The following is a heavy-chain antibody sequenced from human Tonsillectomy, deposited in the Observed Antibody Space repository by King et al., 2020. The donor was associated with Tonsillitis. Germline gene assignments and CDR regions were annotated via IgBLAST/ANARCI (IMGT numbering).Heavy chain of an antibody. D-gene: IGHD3-10*01. Sequence: VQLVESGGGVVQPGRSLRLSCAASGFTFSSYAMHWVRQAPGKGLEWVAVISYDGSNKYYADSVKGRFTISRDNSKNTLDLQMNSLRAEDTAVYYCARDRETYGYYYYYMDVWGKGTTVTVSS. CDR3: ARDRETYGYYYYYMDV. CDR2: ISYDGSNK. CDR1: GFTFSSYA. J-gene: IGHJ6*03. V-gene: IGHV3-30*01.